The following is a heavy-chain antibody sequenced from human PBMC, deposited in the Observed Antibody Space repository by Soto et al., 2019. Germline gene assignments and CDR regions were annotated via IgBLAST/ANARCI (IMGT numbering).Heavy chain of an antibody. CDR2: IYYSGST. CDR1: GGSISSYY. V-gene: IGHV4-59*01. D-gene: IGHD5-18*01. Sequence: SETLSLTCTVSGGSISSYYWSWIRQPPGKGLEWIGYIYYSGSTNYNPSLKSRVTISVDTSKNQFSLKLSSVTAADTAVYYCARGGYSYGLAFDIWGQGTMVTVSS. CDR3: ARGGYSYGLAFDI. J-gene: IGHJ3*02.